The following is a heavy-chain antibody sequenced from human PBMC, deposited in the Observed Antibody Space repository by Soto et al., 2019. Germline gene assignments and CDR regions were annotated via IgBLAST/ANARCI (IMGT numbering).Heavy chain of an antibody. V-gene: IGHV3-74*01. CDR2: IHSDGSST. J-gene: IGHJ3*01. CDR3: ARGDRGAFDL. CDR1: GFTFSYYW. D-gene: IGHD1-26*01. Sequence: EVQLVESGGGLVRPGGSLRLSCAASGFTFSYYWVHWVRQAPGKGLVWVSRIHSDGSSTTYADFVKGRFIISRDNARNTVDLQMNSVRVEDTAVYYCARGDRGAFDLWGQGTVVTVSS.